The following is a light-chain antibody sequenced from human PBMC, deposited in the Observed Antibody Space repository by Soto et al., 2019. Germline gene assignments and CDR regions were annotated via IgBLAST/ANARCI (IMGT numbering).Light chain of an antibody. J-gene: IGKJ3*01. CDR3: QKYYSAPPFT. Sequence: DIQMTQSPSSLSASVGDRVTITCRASQGISNYLAWYQQKPGKVPKVLIYAASTLQPGVPSRFSGSGSGTDFTLTISSLQPEDVATYYCQKYYSAPPFTFGPGTKVDI. CDR1: QGISNY. CDR2: AAS. V-gene: IGKV1-27*01.